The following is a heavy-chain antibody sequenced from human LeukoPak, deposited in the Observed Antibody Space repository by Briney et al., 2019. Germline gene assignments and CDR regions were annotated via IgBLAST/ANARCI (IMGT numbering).Heavy chain of an antibody. J-gene: IGHJ4*02. CDR2: INPNSGGT. V-gene: IGHV1-2*02. Sequence: ASVKVSCKASGYTFTGYYMHWVRQAPGQGLEWMGWINPNSGGTNYAQKFRGRVTMTRDTSISTAYMELSRLRSDDTAVYYCARGIVSFSKKSQALGYWGQGTLVTVSS. CDR3: ARGIVSFSKKSQALGY. CDR1: GYTFTGYY. D-gene: IGHD2-15*01.